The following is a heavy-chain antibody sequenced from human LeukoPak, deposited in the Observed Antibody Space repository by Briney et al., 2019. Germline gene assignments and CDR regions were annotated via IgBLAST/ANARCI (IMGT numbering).Heavy chain of an antibody. CDR1: GGTFRSYA. V-gene: IGHV1-69*13. CDR3: AIFQGTYGDNDNDY. J-gene: IGHJ4*02. Sequence: SVKVSCEASGGTFRSYAINWVRRAPGKGLEWMGGIIPMINSPKFAQRFQGRVTFTADDSTSTAYMEVSSLRSEDTAVYYCAIFQGTYGDNDNDYWGQGTLVTVSS. CDR2: IIPMINSP. D-gene: IGHD4-17*01.